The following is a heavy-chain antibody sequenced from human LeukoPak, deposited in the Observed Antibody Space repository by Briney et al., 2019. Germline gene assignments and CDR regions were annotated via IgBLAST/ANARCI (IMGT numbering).Heavy chain of an antibody. V-gene: IGHV1-18*04. Sequence: ASVKVSCKASGYTFTGYYMHWVRQAPGQGLEWMGWISAYNGNTNYAQKLQGRVTMTTDTSTSTAYMELRSLRSDDTAVYYCARDRHTPRYKDYWGQGTLVTVSS. CDR2: ISAYNGNT. D-gene: IGHD1-14*01. J-gene: IGHJ4*02. CDR3: ARDRHTPRYKDY. CDR1: GYTFTGYY.